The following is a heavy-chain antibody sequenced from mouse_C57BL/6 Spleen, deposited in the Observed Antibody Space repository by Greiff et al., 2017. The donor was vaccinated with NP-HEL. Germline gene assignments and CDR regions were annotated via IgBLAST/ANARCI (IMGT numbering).Heavy chain of an antibody. CDR1: GYTFTDYE. V-gene: IGHV1-15*01. D-gene: IGHD1-1*01. CDR3: TRWRLLDY. J-gene: IGHJ2*01. Sequence: QVQLKESGAELVRPGASVTLSCKASGYTFTDYEMHWVKQTPVHGLEWIGAIDPETGGTAYNQKFKGKAILTADKSSSTAYMELRSLTSEDSAFYYCTRWRLLDYWGQGTTLTVSS. CDR2: IDPETGGT.